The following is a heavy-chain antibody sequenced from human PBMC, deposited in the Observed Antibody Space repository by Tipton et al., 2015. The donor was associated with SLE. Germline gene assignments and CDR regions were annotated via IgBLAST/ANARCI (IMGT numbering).Heavy chain of an antibody. CDR3: AVGYCSSVSCQREYFQH. J-gene: IGHJ1*01. Sequence: TLSLTCTVSGGSISRYYWSWIRQPPGKGLEWIGYVYYSGTTNYNPSLKSRVTISVDTSKNQFSLKLNSVTAADTAVYYCAVGYCSSVSCQREYFQHWGQGTLVTVSS. D-gene: IGHD2-2*01. CDR2: VYYSGTT. CDR1: GGSISRYY. V-gene: IGHV4-59*08.